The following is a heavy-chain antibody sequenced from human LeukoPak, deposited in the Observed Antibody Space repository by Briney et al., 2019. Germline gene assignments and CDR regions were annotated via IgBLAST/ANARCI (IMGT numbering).Heavy chain of an antibody. V-gene: IGHV3-13*01. D-gene: IGHD6-13*01. Sequence: GGSLRLSCAASLVTFSSYDMHWVRDARGKGREWGSDICTGGDTYYPASVKGRVTIYRANDKNSLYLQINSLRAEDAAVYYCARATPQQLVLWGGYYSGMHVWGQGTTVTVSS. CDR1: LVTFSSYD. CDR2: ICTGGDT. CDR3: ARATPQQLVLWGGYYSGMHV. J-gene: IGHJ6*02.